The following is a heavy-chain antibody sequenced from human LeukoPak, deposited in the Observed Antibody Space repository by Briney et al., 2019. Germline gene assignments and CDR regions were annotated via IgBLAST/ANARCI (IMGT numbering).Heavy chain of an antibody. CDR1: GFTFSSYA. Sequence: QPWGVLRLSCAASGFTFSSYAMSWVRQAPGKGLEWVSGISGSGGSTYYADSVKGRFAISRDNSKNTLYLQMTSVRAEDTAVYYCAKTPGSYFGFYFDYWGQGTLVTVSS. J-gene: IGHJ4*02. V-gene: IGHV3-23*01. CDR3: AKTPGSYFGFYFDY. D-gene: IGHD1-26*01. CDR2: ISGSGGST.